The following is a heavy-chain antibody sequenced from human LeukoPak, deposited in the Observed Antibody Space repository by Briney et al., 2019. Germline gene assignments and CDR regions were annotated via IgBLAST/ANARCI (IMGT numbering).Heavy chain of an antibody. CDR2: ISSSGSTI. CDR3: ARGVVGATSPYFDY. D-gene: IGHD1-26*01. V-gene: IGHV3-48*03. CDR1: GFTFSSYE. Sequence: PGGSLRLSCAASGFTFSSYEMNWVRQAPGKGLEWVSYISSSGSTIYYADSVKGRFTISRDNAKNSLYLQMNSLRAEDTAVYYCARGVVGATSPYFDYWGQGTLVTVSS. J-gene: IGHJ4*02.